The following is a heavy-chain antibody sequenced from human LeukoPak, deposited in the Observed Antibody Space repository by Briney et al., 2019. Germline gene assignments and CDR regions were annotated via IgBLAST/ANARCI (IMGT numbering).Heavy chain of an antibody. CDR1: GFTFSSYG. J-gene: IGHJ4*02. CDR2: IRYDGSNE. D-gene: IGHD3-9*01. V-gene: IGHV3-30*02. Sequence: GGSLRLSCAASGFTFSSYGMHWVRQAPGKGLEWVTFIRYDGSNEYFADSVKGRFTISRDNAKNSLYLQMNSLRAEDTALYYCAGSYYDILTGGSGFDYWAREPWSPSPQ. CDR3: AGSYYDILTGGSGFDY.